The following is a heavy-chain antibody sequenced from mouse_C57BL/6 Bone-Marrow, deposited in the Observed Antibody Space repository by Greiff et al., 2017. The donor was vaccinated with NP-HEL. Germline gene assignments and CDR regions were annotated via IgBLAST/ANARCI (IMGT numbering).Heavy chain of an antibody. J-gene: IGHJ4*01. CDR3: ARSPFYYGSSYRMDY. D-gene: IGHD1-1*01. V-gene: IGHV1-54*01. Sequence: QVHVKQSGAELVRPGTSVKVSCKASGYAFTNYLIEWVKQRPGQGLEWIGVINPGSGGTNYNEKFKGKATLTADKSSSTAYMQLSSLTSEDSAVYFCARSPFYYGSSYRMDYWGQGTSVTVSS. CDR1: GYAFTNYL. CDR2: INPGSGGT.